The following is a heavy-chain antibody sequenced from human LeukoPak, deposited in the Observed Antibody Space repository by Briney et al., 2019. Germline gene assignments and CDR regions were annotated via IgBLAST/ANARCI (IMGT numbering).Heavy chain of an antibody. CDR3: ARRGYYYDSSGNNWFDP. Sequence: SETLSLTCAVSGYSISSGYYWGWIRQPPGKGLGWIGSIYHSGSTYYNPSLKSRVTISVDTSKNQFSLKLSSVTAADTAVYYCARRGYYYDSSGNNWFDPWGQGTLVTVSS. J-gene: IGHJ5*02. CDR2: IYHSGST. D-gene: IGHD3-22*01. CDR1: GYSISSGYY. V-gene: IGHV4-38-2*01.